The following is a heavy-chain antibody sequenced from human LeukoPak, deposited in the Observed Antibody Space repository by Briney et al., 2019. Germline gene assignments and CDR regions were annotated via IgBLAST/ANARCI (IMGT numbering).Heavy chain of an antibody. D-gene: IGHD3-10*01. CDR3: AREERIIMVRGAKGDLGY. J-gene: IGHJ4*02. CDR2: MNPNSGNT. Sequence: GASVKVSCKASGYTFTSYDINWVRQATGQGLEWMGWMNPNSGNTGYAQKFQGRVTMTRDMSTSTVYMELSSLRSEDTAVYYCAREERIIMVRGAKGDLGYWGQGTLVTVSS. CDR1: GYTFTSYD. V-gene: IGHV1-8*01.